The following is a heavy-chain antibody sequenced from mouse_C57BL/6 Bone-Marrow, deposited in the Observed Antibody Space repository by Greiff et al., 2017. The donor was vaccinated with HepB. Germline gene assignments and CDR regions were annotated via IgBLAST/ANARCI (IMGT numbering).Heavy chain of an antibody. D-gene: IGHD1-1*01. CDR3: ASDYGRKGHYFDY. J-gene: IGHJ2*01. CDR1: GYTFTSYW. V-gene: IGHV1-7*01. CDR2: INPSSGYT. Sequence: VKLMESGAELAKPGASVKLSCKASGYTFTSYWMHWVKQRPGQGLEWIGYINPSSGYTKYNQKFKDKATLTADKSSSTAYMQLSSLTYEDSAVYYCASDYGRKGHYFDYWGQGTTLTVSS.